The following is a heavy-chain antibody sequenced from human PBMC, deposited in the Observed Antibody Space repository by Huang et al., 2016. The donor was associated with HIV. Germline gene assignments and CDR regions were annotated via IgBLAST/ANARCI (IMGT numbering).Heavy chain of an antibody. V-gene: IGHV4-34*01. CDR3: ARERMMSWLDDHDAFDI. Sequence: QVQLQQWGAGLLKPSETLSITCAVYGGSFSGYYWSLIRQSPGKGLEWIGEINHSGSTKHNPSLKSRLTVSEDTSKKQFSLKLSSVTAADTAVYYCARERMMSWLDDHDAFDIWGQGTMVTVSS. J-gene: IGHJ3*02. D-gene: IGHD1-1*01. CDR1: GGSFSGYY. CDR2: INHSGST.